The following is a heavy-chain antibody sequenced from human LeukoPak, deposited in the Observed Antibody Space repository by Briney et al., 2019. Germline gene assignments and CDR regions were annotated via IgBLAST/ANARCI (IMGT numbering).Heavy chain of an antibody. CDR2: INAYNGNT. V-gene: IGHV1-18*01. CDR1: GYTFTSYG. CDR3: TGDSSSWGNLFDP. D-gene: IGHD6-13*01. Sequence: ASVKVSCKASGYTFTSYGISWVRQAAGQGLEWMGWINAYNGNTNYALKLQGRVTMTTDTSTSTAYMELRSLRSEDTAVDYCTGDSSSWGNLFDPWGQGTLVTVSS. J-gene: IGHJ5*02.